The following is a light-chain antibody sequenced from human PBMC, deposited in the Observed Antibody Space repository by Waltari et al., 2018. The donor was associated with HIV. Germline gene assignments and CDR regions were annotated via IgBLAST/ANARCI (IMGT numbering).Light chain of an antibody. CDR3: SSYTSSSTLRV. CDR2: EVS. Sequence: QSALTQPASVSGSPGQSITISCTGTSSDVGGYNYVSWYQQHPGQAPKLMIYEVSNRPSGVSNRFPGCKSGNTASLTISGLQAEDEADYYCSSYTSSSTLRVFGGGTKLTVL. V-gene: IGLV2-14*01. CDR1: SSDVGGYNY. J-gene: IGLJ3*02.